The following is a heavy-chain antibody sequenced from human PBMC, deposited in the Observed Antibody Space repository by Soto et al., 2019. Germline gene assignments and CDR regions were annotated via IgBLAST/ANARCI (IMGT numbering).Heavy chain of an antibody. Sequence: GGSLRLSCAPSGFIFRNYLMHWVSQAPGKGLVWISRINSDGSSASYADSVKGRFTISRDNAKNTLYLQMHSLRDEDTAVYYCARDGYNGFDYWGQGTLVTVSS. CDR2: INSDGSSA. D-gene: IGHD5-12*01. CDR3: ARDGYNGFDY. V-gene: IGHV3-74*01. J-gene: IGHJ4*02. CDR1: GFIFRNYL.